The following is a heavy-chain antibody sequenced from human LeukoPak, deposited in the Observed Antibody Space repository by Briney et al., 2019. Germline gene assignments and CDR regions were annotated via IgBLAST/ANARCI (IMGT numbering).Heavy chain of an antibody. J-gene: IGHJ5*01. CDR1: GFTVSSSY. CDR3: ARTQTYSFDS. CDR2: IYRGGET. D-gene: IGHD2-15*01. Sequence: PGGSLRLACAVSGFTVSSSYISWVRQAPGKGLEWVSIIYRGGETYYADSVKGRFTVSRDTSKNMVFLQMNILRAEDTAVYYCARTQTYSFDSWGPGSLVTVSS. V-gene: IGHV3-53*01.